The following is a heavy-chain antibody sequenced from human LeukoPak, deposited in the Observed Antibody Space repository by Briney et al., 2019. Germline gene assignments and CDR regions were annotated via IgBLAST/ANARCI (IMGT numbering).Heavy chain of an antibody. J-gene: IGHJ4*02. Sequence: PSETLSLTCTVSGDSINGYFWSWIRQPAGKGLEWIGRIYSSGSTNYNPSLKSRVTMSIDTSKNQFSLKLSSVTAADTAVYYCARYSSGRLFYFDYWGQGTLVTVSS. V-gene: IGHV4-4*07. CDR3: ARYSSGRLFYFDY. CDR1: GDSINGYF. CDR2: IYSSGST. D-gene: IGHD6-19*01.